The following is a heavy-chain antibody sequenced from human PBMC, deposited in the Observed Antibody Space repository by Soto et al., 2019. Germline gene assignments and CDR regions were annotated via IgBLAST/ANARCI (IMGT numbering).Heavy chain of an antibody. Sequence: SETLSLTCTVSGGSISSGGYYWSWIRQHPGKGLEWIGYIYYSGSTYYNPSLKSRVTISVDTSKNQFSLKLSSVTAADTAVYYCARAIIDEYSGYEPFDYWGQGTLVTVSS. J-gene: IGHJ4*02. CDR1: GGSISSGGYY. V-gene: IGHV4-31*03. CDR3: ARAIIDEYSGYEPFDY. D-gene: IGHD5-12*01. CDR2: IYYSGST.